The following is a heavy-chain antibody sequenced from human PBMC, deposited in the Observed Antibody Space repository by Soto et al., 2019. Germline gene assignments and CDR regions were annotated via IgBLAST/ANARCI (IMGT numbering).Heavy chain of an antibody. D-gene: IGHD3-3*01. CDR2: ISGSGGST. CDR1: GFTFSSYA. V-gene: IGHV3-23*01. CDR3: AKDKGRRYDFWSGYLFDP. Sequence: EVQLLESGGGLVQPGGSLRLSCAASGFTFSSYAMSWVRQAPGNGLEWVSAISGSGGSTYYADSVKGRFTISRDNSKNTLYLQMNSVRAEDTAVYYCAKDKGRRYDFWSGYLFDPWGQGTLVTVSS. J-gene: IGHJ5*02.